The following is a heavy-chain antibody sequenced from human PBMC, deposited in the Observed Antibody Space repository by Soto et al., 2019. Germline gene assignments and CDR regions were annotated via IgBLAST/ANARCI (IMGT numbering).Heavy chain of an antibody. CDR1: GFTFSGRS. CDR3: IRGFYGLAV. J-gene: IGHJ6*02. Sequence: EVQLVESGGGLVQPGGSLRLSCSASGFTFSGRSMHWVRQAPGKGLEYVSGVSPNGNDKYYTDSVKGRFTISRDNSKNTLHLRMSSLRPEDTALFYCIRGFYGLAVWGQGTTVTVSS. V-gene: IGHV3-64D*08. CDR2: VSPNGNDK.